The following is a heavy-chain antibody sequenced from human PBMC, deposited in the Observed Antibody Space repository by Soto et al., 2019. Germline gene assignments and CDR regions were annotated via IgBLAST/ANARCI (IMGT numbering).Heavy chain of an antibody. D-gene: IGHD5-12*01. J-gene: IGHJ4*02. Sequence: QVQLQESGPGLVKPSETLSLTCTVSGDSKNNYYWTWIRQPPGKELEWIGYIYSSGGTIYSPSLRGRLTISIDTSESQFSLKLTSVTAADTAVYYCARGKRASGYYRDDYLGQGTLVTVSS. V-gene: IGHV4-59*01. CDR1: GDSKNNYY. CDR2: IYSSGGT. CDR3: ARGKRASGYYRDDY.